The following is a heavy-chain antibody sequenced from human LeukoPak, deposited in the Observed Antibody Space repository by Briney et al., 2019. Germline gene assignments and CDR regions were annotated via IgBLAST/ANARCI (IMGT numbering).Heavy chain of an antibody. CDR2: IYYSGST. CDR1: GGSISSGGYY. J-gene: IGHJ4*02. CDR3: ARHPLPSSGWSRDAQKAFDY. Sequence: SETLSLTCTVSGGSISSGGYYWSWIRQHPGKGLEWIGYIYYSGSTYYNPSLKSRVTISVDTSKNQFSLKLSSVTAADTAVYYCARHPLPSSGWSRDAQKAFDYWGQGTLVTVSS. V-gene: IGHV4-31*03. D-gene: IGHD6-19*01.